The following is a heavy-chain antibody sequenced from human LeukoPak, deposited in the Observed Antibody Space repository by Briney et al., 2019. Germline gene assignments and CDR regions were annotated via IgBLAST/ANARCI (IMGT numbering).Heavy chain of an antibody. J-gene: IGHJ6*02. Sequence: SVTVSFKASGGTFISYAISWVRQAPGQGLEWMGGIIPIFGTANYAQKFQGRVTITADESTSTAYMEPSSLRSEDTAVYYCARESDCTNGVCYSKKGMDVWGQGTTVTVSS. D-gene: IGHD2-8*01. CDR1: GGTFISYA. CDR3: ARESDCTNGVCYSKKGMDV. CDR2: IIPIFGTA. V-gene: IGHV1-69*01.